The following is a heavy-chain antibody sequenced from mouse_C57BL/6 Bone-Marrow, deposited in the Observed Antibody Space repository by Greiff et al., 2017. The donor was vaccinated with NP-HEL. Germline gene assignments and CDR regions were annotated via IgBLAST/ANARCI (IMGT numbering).Heavy chain of an antibody. CDR2: ISDGGSYT. Sequence: EVQLVESGGGLVKPGGSLKLSCAASGFTFSSYAMSWVRQTPEKRLEWVATISDGGSYTYYPDNVQGRFTISRDNAKNNLYLQMSHLKSDDTAMYYCARDPNYYGSTWFAYWGQGTLVTVSA. V-gene: IGHV5-4*01. CDR1: GFTFSSYA. J-gene: IGHJ3*01. CDR3: ARDPNYYGSTWFAY. D-gene: IGHD1-1*01.